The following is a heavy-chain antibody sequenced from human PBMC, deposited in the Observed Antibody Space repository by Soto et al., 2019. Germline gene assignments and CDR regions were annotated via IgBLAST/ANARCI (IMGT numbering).Heavy chain of an antibody. Sequence: QVQLQESGPGLVKPSETLSLTCTVSGGSISSYYWSWIRQPPGKGLEWIGYIYYSGSTNYNPSLKSRVTISVDTSKNQFSLKLSSVTAADTAVYYCAREGVSSRCYNYYGMDVWGQGTTVTVSS. CDR2: IYYSGST. V-gene: IGHV4-59*01. J-gene: IGHJ6*02. CDR1: GGSISSYY. D-gene: IGHD3-10*01. CDR3: AREGVSSRCYNYYGMDV.